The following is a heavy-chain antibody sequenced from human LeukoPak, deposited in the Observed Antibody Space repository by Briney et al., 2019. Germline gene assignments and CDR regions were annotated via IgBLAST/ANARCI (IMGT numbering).Heavy chain of an antibody. CDR3: ARAHIAAAGTNWFDP. J-gene: IGHJ5*02. Sequence: PGGSLRLSCAASGFTFSSYGMHWVRQAPGKGLEWVANIKQDGSEKYYVDSVKGRFTISRDNAKNSLYLQMNSLRAEDTAVYYCARAHIAAAGTNWFDPWGQGTLVTVSS. CDR1: GFTFSSYG. CDR2: IKQDGSEK. D-gene: IGHD6-13*01. V-gene: IGHV3-7*01.